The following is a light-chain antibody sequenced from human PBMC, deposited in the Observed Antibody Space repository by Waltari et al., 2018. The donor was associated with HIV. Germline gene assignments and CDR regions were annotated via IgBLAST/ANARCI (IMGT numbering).Light chain of an antibody. V-gene: IGLV1-51*01. CDR3: GTWDSSLSVWV. J-gene: IGLJ3*02. Sequence: QSVLTQPPSVSAAPGQKVTIPCSGSSSNIGNNFVSWYQQLTGTAPKLLIYANNKRPSWIPDRFSGSKSGTSATLGITGLQTGDEAYYYCGTWDSSLSVWVFGGGTNLTVL. CDR2: ANN. CDR1: SSNIGNNF.